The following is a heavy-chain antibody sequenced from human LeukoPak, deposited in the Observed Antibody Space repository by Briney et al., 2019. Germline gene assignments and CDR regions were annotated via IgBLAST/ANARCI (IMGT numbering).Heavy chain of an antibody. CDR1: GGSISSYY. J-gene: IGHJ6*03. CDR3: TRGSIAYYYMDV. V-gene: IGHV4-59*01. D-gene: IGHD3-22*01. CDR2: IYYSGNT. Sequence: SETLSLTCTVSGGSISSYYWSWIRQPPGKGLEWIGYIYYSGNTNYNPSLKSRVTISVDTSKNQFSLKLSSVTAADTAVYYCTRGSIAYYYMDVWGKGTTVTISS.